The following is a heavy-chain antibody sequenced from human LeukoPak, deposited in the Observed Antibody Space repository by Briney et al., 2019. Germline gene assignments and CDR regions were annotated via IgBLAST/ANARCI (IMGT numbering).Heavy chain of an antibody. CDR1: GGSLSSYY. CDR3: ARGVLRGSWYFDL. D-gene: IGHD3-16*01. J-gene: IGHJ2*01. Sequence: PSETLSLTCTVSGGSLSSYYWTWIRQPPGKGLEWIGSIYYSGSTNYNPSLRSRVTISVEKSKNQFSLKLRSVTAADTAVYYCARGVLRGSWYFDLWGRGTLVSVSS. CDR2: IYYSGST. V-gene: IGHV4-59*01.